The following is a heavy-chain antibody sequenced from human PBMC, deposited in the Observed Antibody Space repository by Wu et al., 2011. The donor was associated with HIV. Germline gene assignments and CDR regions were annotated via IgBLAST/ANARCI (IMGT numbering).Heavy chain of an antibody. Sequence: QVQLVQSGAEVKKPGASVKVSCKASGYTFTSYGMTWVRQAPGQGLEWMGWISTHNGDTNSAQKLQDRVTMTTDTSTSTAYMELRSLRSDDTAVYYCARGPXPEVWYSGSYYDYWGQGTLVTVSS. D-gene: IGHD1-26*01. V-gene: IGHV1-18*01. CDR3: ARGPXPEVWYSGSYYDY. J-gene: IGHJ4*02. CDR1: GYTFTSYG. CDR2: ISTHNGDT.